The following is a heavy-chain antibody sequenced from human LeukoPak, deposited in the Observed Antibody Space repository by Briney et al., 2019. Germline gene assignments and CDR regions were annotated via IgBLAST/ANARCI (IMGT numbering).Heavy chain of an antibody. Sequence: PSQTLSPTCTVSGGSISSGGYYWSWIRQHPGKGLEWIGYIYYSGSTYYKPSLKSRVTISVDTSKNQFSLKVISVTAADTAVYYCARFVAAADYFDYWGQGTLVTISS. V-gene: IGHV4-31*03. CDR2: IYYSGST. J-gene: IGHJ4*02. D-gene: IGHD6-13*01. CDR3: ARFVAAADYFDY. CDR1: GGSISSGGYY.